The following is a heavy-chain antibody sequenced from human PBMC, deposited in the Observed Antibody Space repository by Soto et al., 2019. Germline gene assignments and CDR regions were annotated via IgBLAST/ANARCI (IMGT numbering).Heavy chain of an antibody. V-gene: IGHV3-64*01. Sequence: EVQLVESGGGLVQPGGSLRLSCAASGFTVSSYAMHWVRQAPGKGLEYVSAIRSNGGSTYYANSVKGRFTISRDNSKNTLYLQMGSLRDEDMAVYYCARAGDCSSNSCYSFDYLGQLTLGTVAS. CDR2: IRSNGGST. J-gene: IGHJ4*02. CDR3: ARAGDCSSNSCYSFDY. CDR1: GFTVSSYA. D-gene: IGHD2-2*01.